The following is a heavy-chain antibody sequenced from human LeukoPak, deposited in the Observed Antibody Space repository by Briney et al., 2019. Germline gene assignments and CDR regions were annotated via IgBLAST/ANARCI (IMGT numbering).Heavy chain of an antibody. CDR3: ARPVGLYSSSWGFDY. D-gene: IGHD6-13*01. Sequence: PGGSLRLSCAASGFTFSSYAMNWVRQAPGKGLEWVSYISSSSTIYYADSVKGRFTISRDNAKNSLYLQMNSLRAEDTAAYYCARPVGLYSSSWGFDYWGQGTLVTVSS. CDR2: ISSSSTI. V-gene: IGHV3-48*01. J-gene: IGHJ4*02. CDR1: GFTFSSYA.